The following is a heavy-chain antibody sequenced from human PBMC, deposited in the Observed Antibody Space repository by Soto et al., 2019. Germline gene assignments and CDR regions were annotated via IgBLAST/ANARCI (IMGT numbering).Heavy chain of an antibody. CDR3: ARVSLYGDYGAGDY. CDR1: GFTLSNYV. V-gene: IGHV3-30-3*01. Sequence: VQLLESGGDLVQPGGSVRLSCAASGFTLSNYVMTWVRQAPGKGLEWVALISYAGSKIYYEDSVKGRFSISRDDSMNTLFLQMDSLRPEDTAIYYCARVSLYGDYGAGDYWGQGTLVTVAS. CDR2: ISYAGSKI. D-gene: IGHD4-17*01. J-gene: IGHJ4*02.